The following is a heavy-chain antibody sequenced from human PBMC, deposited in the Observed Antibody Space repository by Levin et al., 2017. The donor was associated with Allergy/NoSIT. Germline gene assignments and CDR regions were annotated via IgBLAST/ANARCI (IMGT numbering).Heavy chain of an antibody. J-gene: IGHJ6*02. V-gene: IGHV1-69*06. D-gene: IGHD1-1*01. Sequence: KISCKASGGTFSSYAISWVRQAPGQGLEWMGGIIPIFGTANYAQKFQGRVTITADKSTSTAYMELSSLRSEDTAVYYCARGGDWNYYYYYGMDVWGQGTTVTVSS. CDR3: ARGGDWNYYYYYGMDV. CDR2: IIPIFGTA. CDR1: GGTFSSYA.